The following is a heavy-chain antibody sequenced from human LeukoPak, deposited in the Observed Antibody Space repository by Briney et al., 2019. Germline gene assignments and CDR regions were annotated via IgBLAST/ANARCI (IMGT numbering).Heavy chain of an antibody. CDR1: GFTFSSFS. Sequence: GSLRLSCAASGFTFSSFSMAWVRQAPGKGPEWVSTISRSGDATYYADSVKGRFTISRDNSWNTLYLQMSSLRVDDTALYYCARGSLGSWFFFDYWGQGTLVTASS. V-gene: IGHV3-23*01. CDR2: ISRSGDAT. J-gene: IGHJ4*02. CDR3: ARGSLGSWFFFDY. D-gene: IGHD6-13*01.